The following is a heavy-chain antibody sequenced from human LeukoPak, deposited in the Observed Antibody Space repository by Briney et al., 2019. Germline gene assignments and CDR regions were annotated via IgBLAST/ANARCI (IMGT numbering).Heavy chain of an antibody. V-gene: IGHV3-23*01. CDR2: ISGSGDST. Sequence: GGSLRLSCAASGFAFTTCAINWVRQAPGKGLEWVSTISGSGDSTYYADSVKGRFTISRDNSKNTLYLQMNSLRAEDTAVYYCAKGVAEFRVNYFDYWGQGTLVTVSS. CDR1: GFAFTTCA. CDR3: AKGVAEFRVNYFDY. J-gene: IGHJ4*02. D-gene: IGHD3-10*01.